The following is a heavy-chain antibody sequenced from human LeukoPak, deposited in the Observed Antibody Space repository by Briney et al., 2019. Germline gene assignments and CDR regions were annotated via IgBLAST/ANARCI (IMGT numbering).Heavy chain of an antibody. CDR3: AKDRGGDCYACFDY. D-gene: IGHD2-21*02. J-gene: IGHJ4*02. CDR2: IRYDGSNK. CDR1: GFTFSSYG. V-gene: IGHV3-30*02. Sequence: GGSLRLSCAAPGFTFSSYGMHWVRQAPGKGLEWVAFIRYDGSNKYYADSVKGRFTISRDNSKNTLYLQMNSLRAEDTAVYYCAKDRGGDCYACFDYWGQGTLVTVSS.